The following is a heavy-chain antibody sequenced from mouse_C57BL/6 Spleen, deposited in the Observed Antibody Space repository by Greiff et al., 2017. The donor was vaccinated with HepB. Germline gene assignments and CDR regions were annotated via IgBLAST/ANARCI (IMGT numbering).Heavy chain of an antibody. CDR3: ARGKNAMDD. CDR1: GYAFSSSW. CDR2: IYPGDGDT. V-gene: IGHV1-82*01. J-gene: IGHJ4*01. Sequence: VQLQQSGPELVKPGASVKISCKASGYAFSSSWMNWVKQRPGKGLEWIGRIYPGDGDTNYNGKFKGKATLTADKSSSTAYMQLSSLTSEDSAVYFCARGKNAMDDWGQGTSVTVSS.